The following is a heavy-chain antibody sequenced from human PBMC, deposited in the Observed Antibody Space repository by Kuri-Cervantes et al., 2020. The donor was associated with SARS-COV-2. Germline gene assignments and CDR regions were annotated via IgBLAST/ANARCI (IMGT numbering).Heavy chain of an antibody. D-gene: IGHD5-18*01. CDR2: ISDSGGST. J-gene: IGHJ4*02. CDR3: AKESRYVYGEFDF. Sequence: LSLTCAASGFTFSSFGMSWVRQAPGKGLEWVSAISDSGGSTFYADSVKGRFTISRDNSKNMVYLQMDSLRAEDTAVYYCAKESRYVYGEFDFWGQGTLVTVSS. V-gene: IGHV3-23*01. CDR1: GFTFSSFG.